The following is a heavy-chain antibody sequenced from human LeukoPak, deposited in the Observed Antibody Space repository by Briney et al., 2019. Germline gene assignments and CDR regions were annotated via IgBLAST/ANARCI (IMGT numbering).Heavy chain of an antibody. Sequence: ASVKAACKASGHTFTDYYIHWVRQAPGQGLEWLAWINPYTGGTNYAQKFQGRVTMTRDTSISTAHMELSRLRSDDTAVYYCARWGCSTTSCYHDYWGQGTLVTVSS. CDR2: INPYTGGT. CDR3: ARWGCSTTSCYHDY. J-gene: IGHJ4*02. D-gene: IGHD2-2*01. V-gene: IGHV1-2*02. CDR1: GHTFTDYY.